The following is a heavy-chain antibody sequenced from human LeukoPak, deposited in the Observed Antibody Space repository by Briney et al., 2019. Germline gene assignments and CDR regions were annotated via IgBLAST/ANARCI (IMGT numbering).Heavy chain of an antibody. D-gene: IGHD2-15*01. CDR2: IYYSGTA. Sequence: SETLSLTCTVSVGSISGYYWSWIRQPPGKGLGWIGYIYYSGTADYNPSLKSRVTISVDTSKNQFSLKLSSVTAADTALYYCAREVSGGSVDFDYWGQGTLVTVSS. CDR1: VGSISGYY. J-gene: IGHJ4*02. V-gene: IGHV4-59*01. CDR3: AREVSGGSVDFDY.